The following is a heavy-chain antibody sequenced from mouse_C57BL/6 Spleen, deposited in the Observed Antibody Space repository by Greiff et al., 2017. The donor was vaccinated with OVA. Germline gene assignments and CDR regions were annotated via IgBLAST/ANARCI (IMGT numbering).Heavy chain of an antibody. CDR2: ISGGGGNT. V-gene: IGHV5-9*01. J-gene: IGHJ1*03. CDR1: GFTFSSYT. CDR3: ARLGPILYWYFDV. Sequence: EVKVVESGGGLVKPGGSLKLSCAASGFTFSSYTMSWVRQTPEKRLEWVATISGGGGNTYYPDSVKGRFTISRDNAKNTLYLQMSSLRSEDTALYYCARLGPILYWYFDVWGTGTTVTVSS. D-gene: IGHD3-3*01.